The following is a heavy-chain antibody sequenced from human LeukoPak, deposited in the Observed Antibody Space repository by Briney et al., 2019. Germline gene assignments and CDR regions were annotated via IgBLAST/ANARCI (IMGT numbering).Heavy chain of an antibody. J-gene: IGHJ4*02. D-gene: IGHD3-3*01. Sequence: GGSLRLSCAASGFTFSTYAMHWVRQAPGKGLEWVAVISYDGSNKYYADSVKGRFTISRDNSKNTLYLQMNSLRAEDTAVYYCAKDYRPHDFWSGLVDYWGQGTLVTVSS. CDR3: AKDYRPHDFWSGLVDY. CDR1: GFTFSTYA. CDR2: ISYDGSNK. V-gene: IGHV3-30*04.